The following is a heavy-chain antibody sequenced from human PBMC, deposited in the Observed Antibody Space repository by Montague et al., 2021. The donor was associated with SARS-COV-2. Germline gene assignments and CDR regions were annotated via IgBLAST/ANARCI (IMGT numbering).Heavy chain of an antibody. CDR1: GFSLSTSGVG. CDR3: ARMTVTTALDY. J-gene: IGHJ4*02. D-gene: IGHD4-17*01. CDR2: IDWDDDK. V-gene: IGHV2-70*11. Sequence: PALVKPTQTLTLACTFSGFSLSTSGVGVGWIRRPPGKALEWLARIDWDDDKYYSTSLKTRLTISKDTPKNQVVLTMTNMDPVDTATYYCARMTVTTALDYWGQGTLVTVSS.